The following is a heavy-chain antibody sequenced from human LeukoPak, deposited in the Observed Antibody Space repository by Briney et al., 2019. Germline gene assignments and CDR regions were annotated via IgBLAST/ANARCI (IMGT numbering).Heavy chain of an antibody. Sequence: SETLSLTCTVSGGSISSGGYYWSWIRQHPGKGLEWIGYIYYSGSTYYNPSLKSRVTISVDTSKNQFSLKLSSVTAADTAVYYCARDPVNYDSNPEGPASAFDIWGQGTMVAVSS. CDR2: IYYSGST. CDR3: ARDPVNYDSNPEGPASAFDI. D-gene: IGHD3-22*01. CDR1: GGSISSGGYY. J-gene: IGHJ3*02. V-gene: IGHV4-31*03.